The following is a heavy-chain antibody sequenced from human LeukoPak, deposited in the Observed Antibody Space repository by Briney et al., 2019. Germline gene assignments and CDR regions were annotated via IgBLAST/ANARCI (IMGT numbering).Heavy chain of an antibody. Sequence: GRSLRLSCAASGFTFSSYGMHWVRQAPGKGLEWVAVISYDGSNKYYADSVKGRFTISRDNSKNTLYLQMNSLRAEDTAVYYCAKGGPTVKGNYFDYWGQGNPGHRLL. CDR2: ISYDGSNK. D-gene: IGHD4-17*01. J-gene: IGHJ4*02. CDR1: GFTFSSYG. CDR3: AKGGPTVKGNYFDY. V-gene: IGHV3-30*18.